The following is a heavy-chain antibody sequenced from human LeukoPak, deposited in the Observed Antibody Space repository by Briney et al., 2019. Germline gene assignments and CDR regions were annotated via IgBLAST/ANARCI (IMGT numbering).Heavy chain of an antibody. CDR2: ISSSGSTI. CDR1: GFTFSDYY. D-gene: IGHD3-10*01. Sequence: GGSLRLSCAASGFTFSDYYMSWIRQAPGKGLEWVSYISSSGSTIYYADSVKGRFTISRDNAKNSLYLQMNSLRAEDTAVYYCARGYGSGSYYIYYYYYMDVWGKGTTVTVSS. J-gene: IGHJ6*03. CDR3: ARGYGSGSYYIYYYYYMDV. V-gene: IGHV3-11*01.